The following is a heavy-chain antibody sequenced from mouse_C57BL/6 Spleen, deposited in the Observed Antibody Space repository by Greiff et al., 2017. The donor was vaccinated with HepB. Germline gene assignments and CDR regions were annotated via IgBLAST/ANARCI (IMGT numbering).Heavy chain of an antibody. CDR3: VRNYGSSYAMDY. V-gene: IGHV10-1*01. J-gene: IGHJ4*01. Sequence: DVKLVESGGGLVQPKGSLKLSCAASGFSFNTYAMNWVRQAPGKGLEWVARIRSKSNNYATYYADSVKDRFTISRDDSESMLYLQMNNLKTEDTAMYYCVRNYGSSYAMDYWGQGTSVTVSS. D-gene: IGHD1-1*01. CDR1: GFSFNTYA. CDR2: IRSKSNNYAT.